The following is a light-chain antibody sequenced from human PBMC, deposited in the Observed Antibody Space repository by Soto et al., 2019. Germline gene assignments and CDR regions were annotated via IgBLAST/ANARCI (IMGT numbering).Light chain of an antibody. CDR3: QSYDSSLSGVL. J-gene: IGLJ2*01. V-gene: IGLV1-40*01. Sequence: QSVLTQPPSVSGAPGQRVTISCTGSSSNIGAGSDVHWYQQLPGTAPKLLIYGNNNRPSGVPDRFSGSKSGTSASLAITGLQAEDEADYYCQSYDSSLSGVLFGGGTKLTV. CDR1: SSNIGAGSD. CDR2: GNN.